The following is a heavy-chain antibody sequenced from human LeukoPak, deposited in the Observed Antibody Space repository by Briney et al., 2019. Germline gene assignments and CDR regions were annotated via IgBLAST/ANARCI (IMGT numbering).Heavy chain of an antibody. CDR2: INHSGST. D-gene: IGHD5-18*01. CDR3: ARGGRGYSYGRIFDY. J-gene: IGHJ4*02. V-gene: IGHV4-34*01. Sequence: PSETLSLTCAVYGESFSGYYWSWIRQPPGKGLEWIGEINHSGSTNYNPSLKSRVTISVDTSKNQFSLKLSSVTAADTAVYYCARGGRGYSYGRIFDYWGQGTLVTVSS. CDR1: GESFSGYY.